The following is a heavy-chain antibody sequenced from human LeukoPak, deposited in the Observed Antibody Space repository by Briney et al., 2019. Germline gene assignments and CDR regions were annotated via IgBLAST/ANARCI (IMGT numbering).Heavy chain of an antibody. J-gene: IGHJ4*02. CDR1: GYTFTSYY. CDR2: ISAYNGNT. V-gene: IGHV1-18*04. D-gene: IGHD2-8*01. CDR3: ARDLGYCTNGVCHTRFDY. Sequence: ASVKVSCKASGYTFTSYYMHWVRQAPGQGLEWMGWISAYNGNTNYAQKLQGRVTMTTDTSTSTAYMELRSLRSDDTAVYYCARDLGYCTNGVCHTRFDYWGQGTLVAVSS.